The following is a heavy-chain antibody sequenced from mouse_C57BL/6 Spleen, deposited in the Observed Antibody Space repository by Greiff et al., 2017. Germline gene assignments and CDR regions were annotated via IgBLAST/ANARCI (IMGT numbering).Heavy chain of an antibody. CDR3: ARGASTRHGAMDY. Sequence: QVHVKQPGAELVRPGSSVKLSCKASGYTFTSYWMHWVKQRPIQGLEWIGNIDPSDSETHYNQKFKDKATLTVDKSSSTAYMQLSSLTSEDSAVYYCARGASTRHGAMDYWGQGTSVTVSS. CDR1: GYTFTSYW. V-gene: IGHV1-52*01. CDR2: IDPSDSET. D-gene: IGHD6-1*01. J-gene: IGHJ4*01.